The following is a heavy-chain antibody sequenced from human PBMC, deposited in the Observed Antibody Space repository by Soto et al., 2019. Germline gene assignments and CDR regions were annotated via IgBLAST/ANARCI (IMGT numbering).Heavy chain of an antibody. Sequence: EVQLVESGGGLVQPGWSLRLSCAASGFTFSTYAMHWVRQAPGKGLEYVSLISGDGRSTYYANSVKGRFTISRDNSKNTLYLQMGSLRAEDMAVYYCARVCSTTSCYGAFDIWGQGTMVIVSS. CDR2: ISGDGRST. CDR3: ARVCSTTSCYGAFDI. CDR1: GFTFSTYA. D-gene: IGHD2-2*01. V-gene: IGHV3-64*01. J-gene: IGHJ3*02.